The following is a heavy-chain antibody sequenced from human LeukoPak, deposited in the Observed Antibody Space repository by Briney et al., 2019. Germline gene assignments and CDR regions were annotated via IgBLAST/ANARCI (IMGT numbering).Heavy chain of an antibody. CDR2: IRYDGSNK. V-gene: IGHV3-30*02. CDR3: AKQQLVGDYYYYGMDV. Sequence: GGSLRLSCAASGFTFSSYGMHWVRQAPGKGLEWVAFIRYDGSNKYYADSVKGRFTISRDNSKNTLYLQMNSLRAEDTAVYYCAKQQLVGDYYYYGMDVWGQGTTVTVSS. J-gene: IGHJ6*02. D-gene: IGHD6-13*01. CDR1: GFTFSSYG.